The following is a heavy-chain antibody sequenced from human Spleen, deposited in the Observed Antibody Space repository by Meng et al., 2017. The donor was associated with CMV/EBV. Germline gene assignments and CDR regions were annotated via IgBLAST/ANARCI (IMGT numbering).Heavy chain of an antibody. J-gene: IGHJ5*02. CDR3: ARDRRGWFDP. CDR2: IYYSGGT. V-gene: IGHV4-30-4*08. CDR1: GGSISRGDYY. Sequence: LPCAVSGGSISRGDYYWSWLRQPPGKGLEWIGFIYYSGGTYYNPSLKSRVTISVDTSKNQFSLKLTSVTAADTAVYHCARDRRGWFDPWGQGTLVTVSS.